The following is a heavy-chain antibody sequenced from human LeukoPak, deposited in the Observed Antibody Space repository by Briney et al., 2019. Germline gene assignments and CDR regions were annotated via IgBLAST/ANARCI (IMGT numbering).Heavy chain of an antibody. J-gene: IGHJ5*02. CDR1: GFTFSDYY. V-gene: IGHV3-11*06. D-gene: IGHD2-15*01. Sequence: RSGGSLRLSCAASGFTFSDYYMSWIRQAPGKGLEWVSYISSSSSYTKYADSVKGRFTLSRDNAKNPLYLLMNSLRAEDTAVYHCARDRYCSGGSCYGWFDPWGQGTLVTVSS. CDR2: ISSSSSYT. CDR3: ARDRYCSGGSCYGWFDP.